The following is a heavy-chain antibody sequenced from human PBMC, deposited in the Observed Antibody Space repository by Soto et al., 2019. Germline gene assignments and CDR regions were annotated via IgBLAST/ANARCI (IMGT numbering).Heavy chain of an antibody. CDR1: GFTFSSYW. V-gene: IGHV3-74*01. CDR3: ARAQVRRGSYGMDV. D-gene: IGHD3-10*01. CDR2: INSDRSST. Sequence: GGSLRLSCAASGFTFSSYWMHWVRQAPGKGLVWVSRINSDRSSTSYADSVKGRFTISRDNAKNTLYLQMNSLRAEDTAVYYCARAQVRRGSYGMDVWGQGTTVTVSS. J-gene: IGHJ6*02.